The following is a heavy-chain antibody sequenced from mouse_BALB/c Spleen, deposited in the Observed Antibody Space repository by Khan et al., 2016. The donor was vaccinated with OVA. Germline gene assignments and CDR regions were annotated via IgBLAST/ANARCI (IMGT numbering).Heavy chain of an antibody. CDR1: GYAFTNYL. J-gene: IGHJ2*01. CDR3: ARSYYGYFDD. D-gene: IGHD1-1*01. Sequence: QVQLQQSGAELVRPGTSVKVSCKASGYAFTNYLIEWVKQRPGQGLEWIGVINPVGGGTDANEKFKGKATLTADKSSSTAYMQLSSLTSADSAVYFCARSYYGYFDDCSQGTTHTHSS. CDR2: INPVGGGT. V-gene: IGHV1-54*01.